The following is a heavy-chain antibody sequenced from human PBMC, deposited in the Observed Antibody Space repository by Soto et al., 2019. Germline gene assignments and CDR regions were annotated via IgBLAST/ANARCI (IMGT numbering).Heavy chain of an antibody. CDR1: GGTFSSYA. D-gene: IGHD6-13*01. CDR3: ARTGHGSSWYSGMDV. J-gene: IGHJ6*02. CDR2: IIPIFGTA. V-gene: IGHV1-69*12. Sequence: QVQLVQSGAEVKKPGSSVKVSCKASGGTFSSYAISWVRQAPGQGLEWMGGIIPIFGTANYAQKFHGRVTNTADESPDKAYMGLGRLRTEDTGVYYCARTGHGSSWYSGMDVWGQGTTVTVSS.